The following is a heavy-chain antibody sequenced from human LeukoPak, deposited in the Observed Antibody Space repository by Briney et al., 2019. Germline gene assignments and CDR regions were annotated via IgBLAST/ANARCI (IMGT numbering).Heavy chain of an antibody. CDR2: IYYSGST. V-gene: IGHV4-39*07. CDR3: AREGCFPPEVLPRYFDY. Sequence: PSETLSLTCTVSGGSISSSSYYWGWIRQPPGKGLEWIGSIYYSGSTYYNPSLKSRVTISVDTSKNQFSLKLSSVTAADTAVYYCAREGCFPPEVLPRYFDYWGQGTLVTVSS. CDR1: GGSISSSSYY. D-gene: IGHD1-26*01. J-gene: IGHJ4*02.